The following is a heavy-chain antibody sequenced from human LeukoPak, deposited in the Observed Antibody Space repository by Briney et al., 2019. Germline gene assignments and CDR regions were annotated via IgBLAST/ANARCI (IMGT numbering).Heavy chain of an antibody. J-gene: IGHJ4*02. CDR1: GFTFSSYS. Sequence: GGSLRLSCAASGFTFSSYSMNWVRQAPGKGLEWVSSINSSSSYIYYADSVKDRYTISRDNAKNSLYLQMNSLRAEDTAVYYCARDRYCSSTSCYFDYWGQGALVTVSS. V-gene: IGHV3-21*01. CDR2: INSSSSYI. CDR3: ARDRYCSSTSCYFDY. D-gene: IGHD2-2*01.